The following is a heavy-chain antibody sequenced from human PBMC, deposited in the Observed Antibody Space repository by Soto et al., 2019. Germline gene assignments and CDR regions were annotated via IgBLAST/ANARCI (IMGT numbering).Heavy chain of an antibody. CDR2: IRGSGGST. CDR3: AKDLHSSSWYAPQGADSFPH. Sequence: EVPLLESGGGLVQPGGSLRLSFAASGLTFSSYAMSWVRQAPGKGLEWVSAIRGSGGSTYYAESVKGRFTISRENCKHNVYLQMNSLRAEDTAVYYCAKDLHSSSWYAPQGADSFPHWGQGTLVTVSS. CDR1: GLTFSSYA. D-gene: IGHD6-13*01. V-gene: IGHV3-23*01. J-gene: IGHJ1*01.